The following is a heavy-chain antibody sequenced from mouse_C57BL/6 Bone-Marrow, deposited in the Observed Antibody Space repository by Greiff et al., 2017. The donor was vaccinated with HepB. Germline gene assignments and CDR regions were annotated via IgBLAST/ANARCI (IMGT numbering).Heavy chain of an antibody. CDR3: ARGNPLFAY. CDR1: GFSFTSYG. J-gene: IGHJ3*01. CDR2: IWSGGST. V-gene: IGHV2-2*01. Sequence: VQLQESGPGLVQPSQSLSITCTVSGFSFTSYGVHWVRQSPGKGLEWLGVIWSGGSTDYNAAFISRLSISKDNSKSQVFFKMNSLQADDTAIYYCARGNPLFAYWGQGTLVTVSA.